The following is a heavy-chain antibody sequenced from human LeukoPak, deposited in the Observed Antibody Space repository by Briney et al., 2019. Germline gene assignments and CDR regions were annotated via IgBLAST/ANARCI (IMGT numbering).Heavy chain of an antibody. V-gene: IGHV1-69*05. Sequence: GASVKVSYKASGGTFSSYAISWVRQAPGQGLEWMGGIIPIFGTANYAQKFQGRVTITTDESTSTAYMELSSLRSEDTAVYYCARKPEGNWYFDLWGRGTLVTVSS. J-gene: IGHJ2*01. D-gene: IGHD6-13*01. CDR1: GGTFSSYA. CDR2: IIPIFGTA. CDR3: ARKPEGNWYFDL.